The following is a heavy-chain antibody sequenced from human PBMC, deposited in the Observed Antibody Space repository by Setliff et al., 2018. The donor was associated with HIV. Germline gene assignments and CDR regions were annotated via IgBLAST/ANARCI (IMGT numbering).Heavy chain of an antibody. CDR3: ARGRHYSSSAPFAIDF. Sequence: ASETLSLTCAVYGGSFSGHYWSWIRQPPGKGLEWIGEINHSGSTNYNPSLKSRVAISVDTSKNQFSVKLSSVTAADTAVYYCARGRHYSSSAPFAIDFWGQGMLVTVSS. J-gene: IGHJ4*02. D-gene: IGHD6-6*01. CDR1: GGSFSGHY. CDR2: INHSGST. V-gene: IGHV4-34*01.